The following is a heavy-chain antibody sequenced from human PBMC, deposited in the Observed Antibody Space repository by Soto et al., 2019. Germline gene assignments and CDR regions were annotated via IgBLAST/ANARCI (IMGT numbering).Heavy chain of an antibody. CDR2: INPSGGST. Sequence: ASVKVSCKASGYTFTSYYMHWVRQAPGQGLEWMGIINPSGGSTSYAQKFQGRVTMTRDTSTSTVYMELSSLRSEDTAVYYCARAHIYDFWSGYYYYGMDVWGQGTTVTVSS. V-gene: IGHV1-46*01. D-gene: IGHD3-3*01. CDR3: ARAHIYDFWSGYYYYGMDV. J-gene: IGHJ6*02. CDR1: GYTFTSYY.